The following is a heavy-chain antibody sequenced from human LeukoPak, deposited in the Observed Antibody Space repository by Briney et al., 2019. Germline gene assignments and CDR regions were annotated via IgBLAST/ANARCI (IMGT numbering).Heavy chain of an antibody. CDR1: GFTFSSYG. CDR2: ISFDGNNK. Sequence: GGSLRLSCAASGFTFSSYGMHWVRQTPGKGLEWVSVISFDGNNKYYAASVKGRFSISRDNAKNSLYLQMNSLGAEDTAVYFCARGRGCSSLSCYPDYRGQGTLVTVSS. D-gene: IGHD2-2*01. V-gene: IGHV3-30*12. CDR3: ARGRGCSSLSCYPDY. J-gene: IGHJ4*02.